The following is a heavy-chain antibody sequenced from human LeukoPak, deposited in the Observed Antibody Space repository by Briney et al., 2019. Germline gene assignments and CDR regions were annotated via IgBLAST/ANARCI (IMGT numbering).Heavy chain of an antibody. CDR3: ARESAIVLVPFDS. D-gene: IGHD2/OR15-2a*01. V-gene: IGHV3-74*01. J-gene: IGHJ4*02. CDR1: GFSFTSYW. Sequence: GSLRLSCAASGFSFTSYWMHWVRQAPGKGLVWVSRINSDGSSTTYADSVKGRFTISRDNAKNTLYLQMNTLRGEDTAVYYCARESAIVLVPFDSWGQGTLVTVSS. CDR2: INSDGSST.